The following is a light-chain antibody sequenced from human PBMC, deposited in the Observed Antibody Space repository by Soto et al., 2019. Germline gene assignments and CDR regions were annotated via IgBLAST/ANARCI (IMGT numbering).Light chain of an antibody. J-gene: IGKJ5*01. CDR2: GAS. CDR1: QSVSSNY. CDR3: QQYGSSPMT. Sequence: EIVFTQSPDTLSLSPGERATLSCSSTQSVSSNYLAWYQQKPGQAPRLLIYGASSRATGIPDRFSGSGSGTDFTLTISRLEPEDFAVYYCQQYGSSPMTFGQGTRLEIK. V-gene: IGKV3-20*01.